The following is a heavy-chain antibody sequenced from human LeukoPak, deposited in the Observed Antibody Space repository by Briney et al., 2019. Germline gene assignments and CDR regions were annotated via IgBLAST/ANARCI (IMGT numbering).Heavy chain of an antibody. J-gene: IGHJ4*02. CDR2: IYYSGST. V-gene: IGHV4-39*01. D-gene: IGHD3-10*01. Sequence: SETLSLTCTVSGGSISSSSYYWGWIRQPPGKGLEWTGSIYYSGSTYYNPSLKSRVTISVDTSKNQFSLKLSSVTAADTAVYYCARQTMVRGVTSSDDYWGQGTLVTVSS. CDR3: ARQTMVRGVTSSDDY. CDR1: GGSISSSSYY.